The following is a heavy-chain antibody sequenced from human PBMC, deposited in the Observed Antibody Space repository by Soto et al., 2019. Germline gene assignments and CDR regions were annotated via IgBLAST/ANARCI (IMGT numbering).Heavy chain of an antibody. D-gene: IGHD3-22*01. CDR3: ARGWGSESTTYYYAY. V-gene: IGHV1-69*13. CDR1: GGTFSSST. J-gene: IGHJ1*01. Sequence: SVKVSCKASGGTFSSSTISWVRQAPGQGLEWVGGITPIFGKANYAQKFQGRVTITADESTSTAYMELSSLRSEDTALYFCARGWGSESTTYYYAYWGQGTSVTVSS. CDR2: ITPIFGKA.